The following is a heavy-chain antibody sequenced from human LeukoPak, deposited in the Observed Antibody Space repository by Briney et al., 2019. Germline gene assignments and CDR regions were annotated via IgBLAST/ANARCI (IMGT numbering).Heavy chain of an antibody. D-gene: IGHD3-10*01. CDR3: ARLASYYYDSGTRYYFDY. CDR2: IYSGGSET. V-gene: IGHV5-51*01. Sequence: GESLKISCKGSGYSFTSYWIGWVRQMPGKGLEWMGIIYSGGSETRYSPSFQGQVTISADKSVSTAYLQWSSLKASDSAIYYCARLASYYYDSGTRYYFDYWGQGTLVTVSS. J-gene: IGHJ4*02. CDR1: GYSFTSYW.